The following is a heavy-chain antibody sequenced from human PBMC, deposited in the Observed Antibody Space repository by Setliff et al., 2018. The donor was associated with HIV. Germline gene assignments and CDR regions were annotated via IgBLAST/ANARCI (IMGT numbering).Heavy chain of an antibody. V-gene: IGHV3-15*01. CDR2: SISQIDGGTT. CDR1: GFSLNNAW. Sequence: GGSLRLSCAVSGFSLNNAWMHWVRQAPGKGPEWVGRSISQIDGGTTRYAAPVQGRFTISRDDSKNTLFLQMNSLKTEDTAVYYCAKGGHYSHFDYWGQGSQVTVSS. CDR3: AKGGHYSHFDY. D-gene: IGHD2-21*01. J-gene: IGHJ4*02.